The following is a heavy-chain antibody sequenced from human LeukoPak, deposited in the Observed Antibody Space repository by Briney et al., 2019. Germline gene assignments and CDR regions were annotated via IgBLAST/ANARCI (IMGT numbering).Heavy chain of an antibody. V-gene: IGHV3-23*01. CDR2: ISGSGGST. D-gene: IGHD3-9*01. J-gene: IGHJ5*02. CDR1: GFTFSSYA. Sequence: GGSLRLSCAASGFTFSSYAMSWVRQAPGRGLEWVSAISGSGGSTYYADSVKGRFTISRDNSKNTLYLQMNSLRAEDTAVYYCAKDEGDILTGSLRAWGQGTLVTVSS. CDR3: AKDEGDILTGSLRA.